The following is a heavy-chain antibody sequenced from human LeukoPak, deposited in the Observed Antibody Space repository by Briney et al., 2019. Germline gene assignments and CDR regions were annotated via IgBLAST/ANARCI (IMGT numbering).Heavy chain of an antibody. J-gene: IGHJ4*02. D-gene: IGHD4-11*01. V-gene: IGHV1-69*13. CDR3: ARIPPAGATVTSLIFDY. CDR1: GGTFSSYA. CDR2: IIPIFGTA. Sequence: SVKVSCKASGGTFSSYAISWVRLAPGQGLEWMGGIIPIFGTANYAQKFQGRVTITADESTSTAYMELSSLRSEDTAVYYCARIPPAGATVTSLIFDYWGQGTLVTVSS.